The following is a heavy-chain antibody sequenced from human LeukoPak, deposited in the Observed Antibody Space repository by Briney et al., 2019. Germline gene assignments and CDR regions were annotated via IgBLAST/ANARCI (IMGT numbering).Heavy chain of an antibody. J-gene: IGHJ4*02. CDR2: ISSSTGTM. Sequence: PGGSLRLSCAASGFTFSSYNMNWVRQAPGKGLEWISYISSSTGTMYYADSVEGRFTISRDNAKNSLYLQMNSLRAEDTAVYYCARGWIGDIVVVVAATDYWGQGTLVTVSS. CDR1: GFTFSSYN. D-gene: IGHD2-15*01. CDR3: ARGWIGDIVVVVAATDY. V-gene: IGHV3-48*04.